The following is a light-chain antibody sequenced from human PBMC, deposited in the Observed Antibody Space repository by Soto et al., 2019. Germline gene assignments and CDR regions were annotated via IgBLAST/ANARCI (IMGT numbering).Light chain of an antibody. CDR3: SSYAGSSNV. V-gene: IGLV2-8*01. Sequence: QSVLTQPPSASGSPGQSATISCTGTSSDVGGSNYVSWYQQHPGKAPKVMIYEVNKRPSGVPDRFSGSKSGNTASLTVSGLQAEDEADYYCSSYAGSSNVFGTGTKLTVL. J-gene: IGLJ1*01. CDR2: EVN. CDR1: SSDVGGSNY.